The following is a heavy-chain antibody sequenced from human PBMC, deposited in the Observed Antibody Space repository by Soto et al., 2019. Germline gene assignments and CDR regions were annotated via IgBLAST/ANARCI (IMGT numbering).Heavy chain of an antibody. J-gene: IGHJ5*02. CDR2: INHSGST. CDR1: GGSFSGYY. Sequence: TLSLTCAVYGGSFSGYYWSWIRQPPGKGLEWIGEINHSGSTNYNPSLKSRVAISVDTSKNQFSLKLSSVAAADTAVYYCARMSRNDFWSGYFRNWFDPWGQGTLVTVSS. D-gene: IGHD3-3*01. CDR3: ARMSRNDFWSGYFRNWFDP. V-gene: IGHV4-34*01.